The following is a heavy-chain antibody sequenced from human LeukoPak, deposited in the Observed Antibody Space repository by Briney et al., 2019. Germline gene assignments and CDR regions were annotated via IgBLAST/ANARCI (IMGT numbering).Heavy chain of an antibody. CDR1: GGSLSGSGYY. Sequence: SSETLSLTCTVSGGSLSGSGYYWGWIRQPPGKGLEWIGSIYYSGSTYYNPSLKSRVTISVDTSKNQFSLRLSSVTAADTAVYYCARGLVWGQGTLVTVSS. CDR2: IYYSGST. D-gene: IGHD6-19*01. J-gene: IGHJ4*02. V-gene: IGHV4-39*01. CDR3: ARGLV.